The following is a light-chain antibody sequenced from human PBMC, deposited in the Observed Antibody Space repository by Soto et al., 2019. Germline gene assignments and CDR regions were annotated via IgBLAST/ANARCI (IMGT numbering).Light chain of an antibody. J-gene: IGLJ1*01. CDR1: SSDIGSYDL. CDR2: EVT. CDR3: CSFADFTYV. V-gene: IGLV2-23*02. Sequence: QSVLTQPASVSGSPGQSITISCTGTSSDIGSYDLVSWYQQHPGTAPKLLIYEVTKRPSGVSTRFSGSKSGNTASLTISGLQAVDEADYYWCSFADFTYVFGTGTKLTVL.